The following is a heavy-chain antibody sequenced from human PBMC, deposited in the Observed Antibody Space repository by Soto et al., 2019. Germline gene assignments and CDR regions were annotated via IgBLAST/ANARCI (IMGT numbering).Heavy chain of an antibody. CDR2: ISGSGGRT. V-gene: IGHV3-23*01. CDR3: AKSPPQTHYYDSSGYYNFFDY. CDR1: GFSFSSYV. J-gene: IGHJ4*02. Sequence: VGSLRLSCVASGFSFSSYVMSWVRQAPGKGLEWVSGISGSGGRTYYADSVKGRCTISRDKSKNTLYLQMNSLRAEDTAVYYCAKSPPQTHYYDSSGYYNFFDYWGQGTLVTVSS. D-gene: IGHD3-22*01.